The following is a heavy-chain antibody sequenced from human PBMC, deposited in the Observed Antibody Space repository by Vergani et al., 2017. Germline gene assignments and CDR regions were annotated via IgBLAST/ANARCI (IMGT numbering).Heavy chain of an antibody. CDR3: ARNYDSSGYRLFDAFDI. Sequence: QVQLVQSGAEVKKPGASVKVSCKASGYTFTGYYMHWVRQAPGQGLEWMGWINPTSGGTNYAQKFQGRVTMTRDPSIRTAYMERSRLRSDDTAVYYCARNYDSSGYRLFDAFDIWGQGTMVTVAS. D-gene: IGHD3-22*01. V-gene: IGHV1-2*02. J-gene: IGHJ3*02. CDR2: INPTSGGT. CDR1: GYTFTGYY.